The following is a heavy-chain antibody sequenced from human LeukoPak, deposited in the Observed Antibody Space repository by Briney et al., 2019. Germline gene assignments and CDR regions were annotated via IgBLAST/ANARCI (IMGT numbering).Heavy chain of an antibody. CDR3: AKVFKGCSSTSCYFDY. Sequence: GGSLRLSCAASGFTFSSYAMSWVRQAPGKGLEWVSAISGSGGSTYYADSVKGRFTISRDNSKNTLHLQMNSLRAEDTAVYYCAKVFKGCSSTSCYFDYWGQGTLVTVSS. J-gene: IGHJ4*02. D-gene: IGHD2-2*01. V-gene: IGHV3-23*01. CDR2: ISGSGGST. CDR1: GFTFSSYA.